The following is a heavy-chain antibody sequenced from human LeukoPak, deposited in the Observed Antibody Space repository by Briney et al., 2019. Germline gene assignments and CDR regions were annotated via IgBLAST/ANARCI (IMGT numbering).Heavy chain of an antibody. CDR1: GFTFDDYA. Sequence: GGSLRLSCAASGFTFDDYAMHWVRQAPGKGLEWVSGISWNSGSIGYADSVKGRFTISRDNAKNSLYLQMNSLRAEDTALYYCAKDIGTTVPTAPFDYWGQGTLVTVSS. J-gene: IGHJ4*02. CDR3: AKDIGTTVPTAPFDY. V-gene: IGHV3-9*01. D-gene: IGHD4-17*01. CDR2: ISWNSGSI.